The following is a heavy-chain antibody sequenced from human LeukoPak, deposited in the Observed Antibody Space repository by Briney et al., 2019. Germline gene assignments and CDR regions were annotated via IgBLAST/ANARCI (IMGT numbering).Heavy chain of an antibody. CDR2: MNPNTGDT. D-gene: IGHD3-10*01. CDR3: ARQAKSTILLWFGERWGDYFDY. V-gene: IGHV1-8*02. J-gene: IGHJ4*02. CDR1: GYTFTSYD. Sequence: ASVKVSCKASGYTFTSYDINWVRQATGQGLEWMGWMNPNTGDTGYAQKFQGRVTLTRNTSISTAYMELSSLRSEDTAVYYCARQAKSTILLWFGERWGDYFDYWGQGTLVTVSS.